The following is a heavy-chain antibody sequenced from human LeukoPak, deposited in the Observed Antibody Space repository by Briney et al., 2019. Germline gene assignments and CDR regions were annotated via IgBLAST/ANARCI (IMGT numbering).Heavy chain of an antibody. CDR2: IYTSGST. V-gene: IGHV4-4*07. D-gene: IGHD5-24*01. Sequence: LETLSLTCTVSGGSISSYYWSWIRQPAGKGLEWIGRIYTSGSTNYNPSLKSRVTMSVDTSKNQFSLKLSSVTAADTAVYYCAGRDGYNSELDYWGQGTLVTVSS. CDR1: GGSISSYY. J-gene: IGHJ4*02. CDR3: AGRDGYNSELDY.